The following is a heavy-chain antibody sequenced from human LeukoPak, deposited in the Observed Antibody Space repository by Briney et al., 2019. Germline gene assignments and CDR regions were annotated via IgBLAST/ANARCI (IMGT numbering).Heavy chain of an antibody. CDR3: AREGCSGGSCYYMDV. V-gene: IGHV3-13*01. CDR1: GFIFRSYD. Sequence: GGSLRLSCAASGFIFRSYDMHWVHQATGKGLEWVSAIGTAGDTYYPGSVKGRFTISRENAKNSLYLQMNSLRAGDTAVYYCAREGCSGGSCYYMDVWGKGTTVTVSS. J-gene: IGHJ6*03. D-gene: IGHD2-15*01. CDR2: IGTAGDT.